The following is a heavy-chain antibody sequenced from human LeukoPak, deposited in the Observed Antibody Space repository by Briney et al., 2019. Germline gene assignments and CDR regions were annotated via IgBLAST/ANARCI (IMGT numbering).Heavy chain of an antibody. CDR3: ARAVDYRNYFDY. J-gene: IGHJ4*02. CDR1: GDSMTRGGYY. V-gene: IGHV4-31*03. CDR2: ICHSGTT. Sequence: PSETLSLTCTVSGDSMTRGGYYWSWVRQHPGKGLEWIGFICHSGTTFYNPSLEGRAAISVDTSQNQFSLKLTSVTAADTAVYYCARAVDYRNYFDYWGQGTLVTVSS. D-gene: IGHD4-11*01.